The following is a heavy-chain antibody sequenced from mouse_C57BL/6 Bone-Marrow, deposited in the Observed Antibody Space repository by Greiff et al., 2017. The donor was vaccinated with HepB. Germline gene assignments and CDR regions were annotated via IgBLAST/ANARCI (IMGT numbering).Heavy chain of an antibody. V-gene: IGHV5-6*02. J-gene: IGHJ1*03. D-gene: IGHD1-1*01. CDR2: ISSGGSYT. Sequence: DVMLVESGGDLVKPGGSLKLSCAASGFTFSSYGMSWVRQTPDKRLEWVATISSGGSYTYYPDSVKGRFTISRDNAKNTLYLQMSSLKSEDTAMYYCARSTVVDWYFDVWGTGTTVTVSS. CDR1: GFTFSSYG. CDR3: ARSTVVDWYFDV.